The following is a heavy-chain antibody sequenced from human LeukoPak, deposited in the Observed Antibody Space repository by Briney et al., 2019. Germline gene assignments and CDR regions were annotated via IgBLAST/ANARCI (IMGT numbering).Heavy chain of an antibody. CDR2: IYYSGST. CDR3: ATEIYFGGERYSDH. V-gene: IGHV4-61*01. Sequence: SETLSLTCTVSGGSVSSGSYYWSWIRQPPGKGLEWIGYIYYSGSTNYNPSLKSRVTISVDTSKNQFSLKLSSVTAADTALYYCATEIYFGGERYSDHWGQGTLVTVFS. CDR1: GGSVSSGSYY. D-gene: IGHD2-21*01. J-gene: IGHJ4*01.